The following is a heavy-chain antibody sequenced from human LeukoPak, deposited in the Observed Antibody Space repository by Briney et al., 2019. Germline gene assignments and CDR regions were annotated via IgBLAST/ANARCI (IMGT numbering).Heavy chain of an antibody. CDR1: GGSISSSSYY. V-gene: IGHV4-39*07. CDR3: ARVAYYDSSGYYPTDY. Sequence: SETLSLTCTVSGGSISSSSYYWGWIRQPPGKGLEWIGSIYYSGSTYYNPSLKSRVTISVDTSKNRFSLKLSSVTAADTAVYYCARVAYYDSSGYYPTDYWGQGTLVTVSS. J-gene: IGHJ4*02. CDR2: IYYSGST. D-gene: IGHD3-22*01.